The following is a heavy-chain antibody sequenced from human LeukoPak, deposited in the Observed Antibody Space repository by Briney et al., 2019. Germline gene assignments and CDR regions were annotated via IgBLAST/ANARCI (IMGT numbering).Heavy chain of an antibody. CDR3: ARVAVTTLEFDY. J-gene: IGHJ4*02. CDR1: GFTFSSYG. V-gene: IGHV3-23*01. CDR2: ISGSGGST. Sequence: QTGGSLRLSCAASGFTFSSYGMSWVRQAPGKGLEWVSAISGSGGSTYYADSVKGRFTISRDNSKNTLYLQMNSLRAEDTAVYYCARVAVTTLEFDYWGQGTLVTVSS. D-gene: IGHD4-11*01.